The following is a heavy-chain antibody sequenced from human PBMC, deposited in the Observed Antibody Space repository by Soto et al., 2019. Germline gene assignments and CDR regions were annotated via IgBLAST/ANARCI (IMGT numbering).Heavy chain of an antibody. CDR1: GFSFSSYG. CDR2: ISYDGSKK. V-gene: IGHV3-30*18. CDR3: AKDSVGANTY. D-gene: IGHD1-26*01. J-gene: IGHJ4*02. Sequence: PGGSLRLSCAASGFSFSSYGIHWVRQAPGKGLEWVAVISYDGSKKYYADSVKGRFTISRDNSKNTLYLQMNNLRAEDTAVYYCAKDSVGANTYWGQGTLVTVSS.